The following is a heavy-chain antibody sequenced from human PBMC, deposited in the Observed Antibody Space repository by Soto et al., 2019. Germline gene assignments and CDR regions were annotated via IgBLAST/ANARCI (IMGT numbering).Heavy chain of an antibody. J-gene: IGHJ3*02. Sequence: GGSLRLSCAASGFTFSSYGMHWVRQAPGKGLEWVAVISYDGSNKYCADSVKGRFTISRDNSKNTLYLQMNSLRAEDTAVYYCAKAMVVVTAISGGGGFDKWGQGTLVTVSS. CDR3: AKAMVVVTAISGGGGFDK. CDR2: ISYDGSNK. CDR1: GFTFSSYG. D-gene: IGHD2-21*02. V-gene: IGHV3-30*18.